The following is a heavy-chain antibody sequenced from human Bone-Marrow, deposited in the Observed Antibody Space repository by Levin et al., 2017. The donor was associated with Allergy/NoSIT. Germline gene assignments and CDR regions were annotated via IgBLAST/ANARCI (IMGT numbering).Heavy chain of an antibody. J-gene: IGHJ4*02. CDR2: ISYDGSSK. CDR3: ASHRGPIVNGYFDY. D-gene: IGHD2-15*01. Sequence: GESLKISCAASGLTFRNYGMHWVRQTPGKGLEWVAIISYDGSSKYYADSVKGRFTISRDNSKSTLYLQVNSLRADDTAVYYCASHRGPIVNGYFDYWGQGILVTVSS. CDR1: GLTFRNYG. V-gene: IGHV3-30*03.